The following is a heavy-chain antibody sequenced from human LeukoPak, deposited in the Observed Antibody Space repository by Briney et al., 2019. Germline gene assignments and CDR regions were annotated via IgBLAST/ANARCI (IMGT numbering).Heavy chain of an antibody. Sequence: ASVKVSCKASGYSFTDSYMHWVRQAPGQGLEWMGWINPNSGGTNYAQKFQGRVSMTRDTSISTAYMELSRLKSDDTAVYYCARYLGYTTSCWGQGTLVTVSS. D-gene: IGHD6-13*01. CDR1: GYSFTDSY. J-gene: IGHJ4*02. CDR3: ARYLGYTTSC. V-gene: IGHV1-2*02. CDR2: INPNSGGT.